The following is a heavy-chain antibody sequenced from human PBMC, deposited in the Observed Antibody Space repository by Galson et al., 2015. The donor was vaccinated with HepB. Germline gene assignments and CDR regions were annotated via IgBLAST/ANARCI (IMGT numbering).Heavy chain of an antibody. V-gene: IGHV4-39*07. Sequence: SETLSLTCTVSGGSISSSDYYWGWIRQPPGKGLEWIAIIYYSGDTYYNPSLKSRVTISVNTSKSQFSLRLSSVTAADTAMYFCARVYYGQQFDYWGQGTLVTVSS. CDR2: IYYSGDT. CDR1: GGSISSSDYY. CDR3: ARVYYGQQFDY. J-gene: IGHJ4*02. D-gene: IGHD3-3*01.